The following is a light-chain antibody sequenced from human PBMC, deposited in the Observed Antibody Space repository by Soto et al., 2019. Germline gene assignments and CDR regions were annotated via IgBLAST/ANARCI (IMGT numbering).Light chain of an antibody. J-gene: IGLJ2*01. V-gene: IGLV1-44*01. CDR1: SSNIGMNS. CDR2: SND. CDR3: AAWDDTLGGHVA. Sequence: QSVLTQSPSASGTPGQRVTISCSGKSSNIGMNSVNWYQQVPGAAPKLLIYSNDQRPSGVPHRISGSRSGTSASLAISELQSEDEAVYYCAAWDDTLGGHVAFGGGTKLTVL.